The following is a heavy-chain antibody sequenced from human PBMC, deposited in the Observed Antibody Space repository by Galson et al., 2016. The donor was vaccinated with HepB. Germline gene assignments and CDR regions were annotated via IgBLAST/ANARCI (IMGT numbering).Heavy chain of an antibody. V-gene: IGHV2-5*02. J-gene: IGHJ4*02. CDR1: GFSLTTSGEG. Sequence: PALVKPTQTLTLTCSFSGFSLTTSGEGVGWIRQPPGRALEWLALIYWDDDKRYSPSLKSRLTITKDTSKNQVVIMMTNMDPGDTATYYFVHTLYPIYCRSGGCYCDFWGQGTLVTVAS. CDR3: VHTLYPIYCRSGGCYCDF. D-gene: IGHD2-21*02. CDR2: IYWDDDK.